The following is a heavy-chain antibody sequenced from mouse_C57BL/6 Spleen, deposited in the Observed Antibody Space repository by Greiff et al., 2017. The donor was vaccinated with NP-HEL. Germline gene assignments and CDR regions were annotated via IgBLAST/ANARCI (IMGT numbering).Heavy chain of an antibody. CDR1: GYAFSSSW. CDR3: ARIVGRVDYAMEY. V-gene: IGHV1-82*01. J-gene: IGHJ4*01. CDR2: IYPGDGDT. Sequence: VQLQQSGPELVKPGASVKISCKASGYAFSSSWLNWVKQRPGKGLEWIGRIYPGDGDTTYNGQFKGKATLTAAKPSSPAYIQLRSLPFEDSAVFVRARIVGRVDYAMEYWGQGTSVTVSS. D-gene: IGHD4-1*01.